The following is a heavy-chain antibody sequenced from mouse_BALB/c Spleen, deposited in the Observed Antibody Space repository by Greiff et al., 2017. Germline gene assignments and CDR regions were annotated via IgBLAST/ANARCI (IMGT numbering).Heavy chain of an antibody. V-gene: IGHV10-1*02. CDR3: VRGYDGYSFAY. D-gene: IGHD2-3*01. CDR2: IRSKSNNYAT. J-gene: IGHJ3*01. Sequence: EVQLQQSGGGLVQPKGSLKLSCAASGFTFNTYAMNWVRQAPGKGLEWVARIRSKSNNYATYYADSVKDRFTISRDDSQSMLYLQMNNLKTEDTAMYYCVRGYDGYSFAYWGQGTLVTVSA. CDR1: GFTFNTYA.